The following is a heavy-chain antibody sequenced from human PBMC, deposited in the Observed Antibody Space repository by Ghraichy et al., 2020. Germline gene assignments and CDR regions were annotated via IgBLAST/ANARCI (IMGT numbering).Heavy chain of an antibody. Sequence: GVLRLSCAASGFTFSTYTMNWVRQAPGKGLEWVSTISSSSTYIYYADSVKGRFTISRDNAQNSLYLQMNSLRAEDTAVYYCVRGVNDYGDYILGYWGQGTLVTVSS. CDR2: ISSSSTYI. CDR3: VRGVNDYGDYILGY. V-gene: IGHV3-21*01. CDR1: GFTFSTYT. J-gene: IGHJ4*02. D-gene: IGHD4-17*01.